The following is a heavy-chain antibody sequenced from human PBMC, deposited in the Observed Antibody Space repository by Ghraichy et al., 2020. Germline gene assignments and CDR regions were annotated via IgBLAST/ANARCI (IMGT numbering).Heavy chain of an antibody. CDR3: ARSSITIFGVVPLDV. CDR1: GGSISSSSYY. Sequence: SETLSLTCTVSGGSISSSSYYWGWIRQPPGKGLEWIGSIYYSGSTYYNPSLKSRVTISVDTSKNQFSLKLSSVTAADTAVYYCARSSITIFGVVPLDVWGQGTTVTVSS. V-gene: IGHV4-39*01. J-gene: IGHJ6*02. CDR2: IYYSGST. D-gene: IGHD3-3*01.